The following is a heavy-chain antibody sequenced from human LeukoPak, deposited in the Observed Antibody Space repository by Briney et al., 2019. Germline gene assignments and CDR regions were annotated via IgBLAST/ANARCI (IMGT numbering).Heavy chain of an antibody. CDR1: GYTLTELS. D-gene: IGHD3-22*01. V-gene: IGHV1-24*01. CDR3: ATSRYYYDSSGYDY. J-gene: IGHJ4*02. CDR2: FDPEDGET. Sequence: ASVKASCKVSGYTLTELSMHWVRQAPGKGLEWMGGFDPEDGETIYAQKFQGRVTMTEDTSTDTAYMELSSLRSEDTAVYYCATSRYYYDSSGYDYWGQGTLVTVSS.